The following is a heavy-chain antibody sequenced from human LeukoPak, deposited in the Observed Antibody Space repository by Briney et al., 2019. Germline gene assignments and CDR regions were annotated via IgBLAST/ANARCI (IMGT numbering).Heavy chain of an antibody. CDR3: ARDVRGALDF. CDR1: GFTFSRYW. D-gene: IGHD2-15*01. J-gene: IGHJ4*02. Sequence: GGSLRLPCAASGFTFSRYWMAWVRQVPGEGLEWVANIRGDAGDKGSADSVKGRFTISRDNDKNSLHLQMNSLTAEDTAVYYCARDVRGALDFWGQGTLVVVSS. CDR2: IRGDAGDK. V-gene: IGHV3-7*01.